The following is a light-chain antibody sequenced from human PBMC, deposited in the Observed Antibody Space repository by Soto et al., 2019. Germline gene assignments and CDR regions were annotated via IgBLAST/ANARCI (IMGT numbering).Light chain of an antibody. CDR2: TNN. Sequence: QSVLTQPPSASGTPGQGVTISCSGSNSNIGTNTVNWYQQLPGTAPKALIHTNNQRPSGVPDRFSGSKSGTSASLAISGLQSEDEAHYYCAAWDDSLNALVFGGGTKPPS. J-gene: IGLJ2*01. CDR1: NSNIGTNT. V-gene: IGLV1-44*01. CDR3: AAWDDSLNALV.